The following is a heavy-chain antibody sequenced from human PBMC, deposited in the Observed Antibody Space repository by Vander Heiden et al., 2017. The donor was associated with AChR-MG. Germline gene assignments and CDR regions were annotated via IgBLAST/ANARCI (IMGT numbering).Heavy chain of an antibody. Sequence: QVQLVESGGGVVQPGGSLRLSCAASGFTFSSYGLHWVRQAPGKGLEWVAFIRYDGSNKYYADSVKGRFTISRDNSKNTLYLQMNSLRAEETAVYYCAKDQSRGTNYYDSSGYDYWGQGTLVTVSS. D-gene: IGHD3-22*01. J-gene: IGHJ4*02. CDR3: AKDQSRGTNYYDSSGYDY. CDR1: GFTFSSYG. V-gene: IGHV3-30*02. CDR2: IRYDGSNK.